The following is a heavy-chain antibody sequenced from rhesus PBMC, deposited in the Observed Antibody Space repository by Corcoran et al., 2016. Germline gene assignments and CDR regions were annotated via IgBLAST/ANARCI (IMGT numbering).Heavy chain of an antibody. V-gene: IGHV4-80*01. Sequence: QVQLQESGPGLVKPSETLSLTCAVSGASFGSYWWSWRRQAPGKGLEWLGEINGHSGNTNYSPSLKSRVTISKDASKNQLSLNLNFLTDADTAVYYCSTNDYGTSYRFDVWGPGVLVTVSS. CDR3: STNDYGTSYRFDV. CDR1: GASFGSYW. D-gene: IGHD4-29*01. J-gene: IGHJ5-1*01. CDR2: INGHSGNT.